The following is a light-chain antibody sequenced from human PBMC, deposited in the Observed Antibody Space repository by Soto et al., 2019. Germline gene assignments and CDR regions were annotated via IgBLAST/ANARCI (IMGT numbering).Light chain of an antibody. Sequence: IALTQSPLSLPVTPGEPASISCRSSQTLLHGNGYNYLDWYLQKPGQSPQLLIYWGSNRASGVPDRFSGSGSGTDFTLKISRVEAEDVGIFYCMQGLRPMYTFGQGTKLEIK. CDR2: WGS. CDR3: MQGLRPMYT. V-gene: IGKV2-28*01. CDR1: QTLLHGNGYNY. J-gene: IGKJ2*01.